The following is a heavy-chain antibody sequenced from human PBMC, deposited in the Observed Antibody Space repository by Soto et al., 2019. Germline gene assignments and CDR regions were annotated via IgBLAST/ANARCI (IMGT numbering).Heavy chain of an antibody. CDR2: ITIGGGA. CDR3: AKEFPGSLYY. V-gene: IGHV3-23*01. CDR1: GFIFSNYA. D-gene: IGHD6-19*01. J-gene: IGHJ4*02. Sequence: PGGSLRLSCAVSGFIFSNYAMNWVRQAPGKGLEWVSVITIGGGATYADSVKGRFIISRDNSRNTLYLQMNSLRVEDTAVYYCAKEFPGSLYYWGQGTLVTFSS.